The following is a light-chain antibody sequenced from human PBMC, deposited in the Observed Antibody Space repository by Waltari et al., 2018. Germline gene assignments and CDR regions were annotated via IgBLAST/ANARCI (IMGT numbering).Light chain of an antibody. CDR1: QSVSSN. CDR2: DAS. CDR3: QQYNRWPPIT. J-gene: IGKJ5*01. Sequence: EIVMTQSPAPLSVSPGETATLSCRASQSVSSNVAWYQKKPGQAPRLLIYDASTRATSIPARFRGSGSGTEFTLTISSLQSEDFAVYYCQQYNRWPPITFGQVTRLEIK. V-gene: IGKV3-15*01.